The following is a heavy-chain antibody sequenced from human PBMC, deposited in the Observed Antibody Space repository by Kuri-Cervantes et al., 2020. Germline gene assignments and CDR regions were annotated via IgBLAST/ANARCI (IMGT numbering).Heavy chain of an antibody. J-gene: IGHJ6*03. CDR3: ARAPWVAATRYYYMDV. CDR1: GGSISSYY. D-gene: IGHD2-15*01. V-gene: IGHV4-59*01. Sequence: SEILSLTCTVSGGSISSYYWSWIRQPPGKGLEWIGYIYYSGSTNYNPSLKSRVTISVDTSKNQFSLKLSSVTAADTAVYYCARAPWVAATRYYYMDVWGKGTTVTVSS. CDR2: IYYSGST.